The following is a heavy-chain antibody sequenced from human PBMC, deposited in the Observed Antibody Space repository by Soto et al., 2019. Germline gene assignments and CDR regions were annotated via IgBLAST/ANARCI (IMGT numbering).Heavy chain of an antibody. CDR3: ASRGGTTVTTPPHNWFDP. J-gene: IGHJ5*02. Sequence: KVSCKASGGTFSSYAISWVRQAPGQGLEWMGGIIPIFGTANYAQKFQGRVTITADESTSTAYMELSSLRSEDTAVYYCASRGGTTVTTPPHNWFDPWGQGTLVTVSS. CDR1: GGTFSSYA. CDR2: IIPIFGTA. V-gene: IGHV1-69*01. D-gene: IGHD4-17*01.